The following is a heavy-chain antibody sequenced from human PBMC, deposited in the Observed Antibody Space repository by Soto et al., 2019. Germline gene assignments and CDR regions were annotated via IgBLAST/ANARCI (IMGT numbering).Heavy chain of an antibody. V-gene: IGHV4-30-2*01. D-gene: IGHD3-22*01. J-gene: IGHJ4*02. CDR1: GGTISSGGYS. CDR2: IYHSGST. Sequence: SETLSLTCAVSGGTISSGGYSWSWIRQPPGKGLEWIGYIYHSGSTYYNPSLKSRVTISVDRTKNQFSLKLSSVTAADTAVYYCARFFYSNGLQNPRTIHYSGQATLVTVSS. CDR3: ARFFYSNGLQNPRTIHY.